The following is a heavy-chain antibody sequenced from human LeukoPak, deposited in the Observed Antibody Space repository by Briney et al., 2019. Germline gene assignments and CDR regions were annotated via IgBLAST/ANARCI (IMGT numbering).Heavy chain of an antibody. J-gene: IGHJ2*01. CDR1: GFTFSSYA. CDR2: ISSSASTI. CDR3: AREASWYFDL. Sequence: PGGSLRLSCSASGFTFSSYAMHWVRQAPGKGLEWVSYISSSASTIYYADSVKGRFTISRDNAKSSLYLQMNSLKAEDTAIYYCAREASWYFDLWGRGTLVTVSS. V-gene: IGHV3-48*03.